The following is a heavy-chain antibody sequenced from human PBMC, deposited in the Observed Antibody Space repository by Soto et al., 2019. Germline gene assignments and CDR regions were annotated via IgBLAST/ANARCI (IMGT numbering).Heavy chain of an antibody. CDR1: GFTFSSYS. CDR2: ISSSSSTI. Sequence: PGGSLRLSCAASGFTFSSYSMNWVRQAPGKGLEWVSYISSSSSTIYYADSVKGRFTISRDNAKNSLYLQMNSLRAEDTAVYYCARDQEGGIVVVPAAATVDYWGQGTLVTVSS. J-gene: IGHJ4*02. CDR3: ARDQEGGIVVVPAAATVDY. V-gene: IGHV3-48*01. D-gene: IGHD2-2*01.